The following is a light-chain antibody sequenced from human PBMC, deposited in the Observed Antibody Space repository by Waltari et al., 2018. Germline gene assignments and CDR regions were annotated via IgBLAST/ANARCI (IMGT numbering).Light chain of an antibody. CDR1: SSNIGAGHD. J-gene: IGLJ3*02. V-gene: IGLV1-40*01. CDR3: QSFDSNVRGGVV. CDR2: GNN. Sequence: QSILTQPTSVSGAPGQRVTISCTGSSSNIGAGHDVHWYQAFPGTAPKLLIYGNNNPPSGVPDRFSGSKSGSSASLAINGLQAEDEADYYCQSFDSNVRGGVVFGGGTKVTVL.